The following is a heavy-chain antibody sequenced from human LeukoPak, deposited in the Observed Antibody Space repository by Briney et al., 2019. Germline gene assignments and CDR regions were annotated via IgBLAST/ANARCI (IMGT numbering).Heavy chain of an antibody. J-gene: IGHJ4*02. CDR2: IRYDGSNK. Sequence: PGGSLRLSCAASGFTFSSYGIHWVRQAPGKGLEWVAFIRYDGSNKYYADSVKGRFTISRDNSKNTLYLQMNSLRAEDTAVYYCAKDKRLILDRYGVAAAGTAFDYWGQGTLVTVSS. D-gene: IGHD6-13*01. CDR3: AKDKRLILDRYGVAAAGTAFDY. V-gene: IGHV3-30*02. CDR1: GFTFSSYG.